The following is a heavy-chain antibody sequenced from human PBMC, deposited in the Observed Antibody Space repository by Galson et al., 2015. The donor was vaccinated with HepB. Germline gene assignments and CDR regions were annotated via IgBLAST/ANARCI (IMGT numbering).Heavy chain of an antibody. D-gene: IGHD2-15*01. CDR1: GFIFTNYA. CDR2: ITSSGDNT. J-gene: IGHJ4*02. V-gene: IGHV3-23*01. Sequence: LRLSCAASGFIFTNYAMSWVRQAPGKGLEWVSAITSSGDNTYYADSVRGRFTISRDNSKNTLSLQMNSLRAEDTAVYYCAKDTCSGDSCYYGTDNYWGQGTLVTVSS. CDR3: AKDTCSGDSCYYGTDNY.